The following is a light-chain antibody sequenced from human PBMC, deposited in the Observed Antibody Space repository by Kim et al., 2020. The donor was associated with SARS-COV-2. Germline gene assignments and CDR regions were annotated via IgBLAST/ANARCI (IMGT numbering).Light chain of an antibody. CDR3: QQYHSALT. Sequence: DIQMTQSPSTLSASVEDRVTITCRASQSISRWLALYQQKPGKAPKLLIHEVSSLQRGVPSRFSGSGSGTEFTLTISSLQPDDSATYFCQQYHSALTFGGGTKVDIK. CDR2: EVS. CDR1: QSISRW. V-gene: IGKV1-5*03. J-gene: IGKJ4*01.